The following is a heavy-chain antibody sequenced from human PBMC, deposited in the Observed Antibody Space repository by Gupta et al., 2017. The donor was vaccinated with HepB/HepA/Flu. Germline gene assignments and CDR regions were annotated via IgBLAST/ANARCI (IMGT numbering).Heavy chain of an antibody. CDR1: GDSVSSNSAA. CDR2: TYYRSKWYN. CDR3: ARSGVWYGGSYLNWFDP. J-gene: IGHJ5*02. V-gene: IGHV6-1*01. Sequence: QVQLQQSGPGLVKPSQTLSLTCAISGDSVSSNSAAWNWIRQSPSRGLEWLGRTYYRSKWYNDYAVSVKSRITINPDTSKNQFSLQLNSVTPEDTAVYYCARSGVWYGGSYLNWFDPWGQGTLVTVSS. D-gene: IGHD1-26*01.